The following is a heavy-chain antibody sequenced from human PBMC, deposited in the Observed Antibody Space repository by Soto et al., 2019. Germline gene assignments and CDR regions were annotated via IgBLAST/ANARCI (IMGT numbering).Heavy chain of an antibody. D-gene: IGHD4-17*01. CDR2: ISGRGYAT. Sequence: EVQLLESGGGLVQPGGSLRLSCAASGFTFSSYAMSWVRQAPGMGLEWVSVISGRGYATYYADSVKGRFTVSRDNSNNSVYLQMNSLRAEDTAVYYCAKEETVLVNYYYYYGMDVWGQGTTVTVSS. CDR3: AKEETVLVNYYYYYGMDV. V-gene: IGHV3-23*01. CDR1: GFTFSSYA. J-gene: IGHJ6*02.